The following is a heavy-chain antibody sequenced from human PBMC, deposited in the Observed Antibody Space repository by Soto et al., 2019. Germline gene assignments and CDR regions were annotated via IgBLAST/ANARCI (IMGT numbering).Heavy chain of an antibody. J-gene: IGHJ6*02. CDR2: MNPNSGNT. D-gene: IGHD2-2*01. Sequence: QVQLVQSGAEVKKPGASVKVSCKASGYTFTSYDINWVRQATGQGLEWMGWMNPNSGNTGYAQKFQGRITMTRNTSISTAYMELSSLRSEDTAVYYCARGDIVVVPDARSYYGMDVWVQGTTVTVSS. CDR1: GYTFTSYD. CDR3: ARGDIVVVPDARSYYGMDV. V-gene: IGHV1-8*01.